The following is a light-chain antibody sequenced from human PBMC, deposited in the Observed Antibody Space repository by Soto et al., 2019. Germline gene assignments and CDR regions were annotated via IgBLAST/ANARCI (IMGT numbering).Light chain of an antibody. V-gene: IGKV1-33*01. CDR2: HAS. CDR3: QQYYGLPPHT. Sequence: DIQMTQSPSSLSASIGDRVTITCQASQNITNNLSWYQQKPGKAPNLLIYHASKLAKGVTSRFSGSGSGTDFSFIITSLQREDLATYYSQQYYGLPPHTLGQGTRLEIK. CDR1: QNITNN. J-gene: IGKJ5*01.